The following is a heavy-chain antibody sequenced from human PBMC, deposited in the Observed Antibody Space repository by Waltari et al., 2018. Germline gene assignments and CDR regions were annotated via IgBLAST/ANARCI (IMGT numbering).Heavy chain of an antibody. CDR3: ARDRGRGLYLDT. CDR2: VLMSGRT. Sequence: QLQLPASGPGPVKPSGTLSLTCDVSGDSVRNSNWWSWVRQSPQKGLEWIGQVLMSGRTNYNPSFASRGTMSLDTSNNQFTLRLTSATAADTAVYYCARDRGRGLYLDTWGPGTLVTVSP. D-gene: IGHD2-15*01. V-gene: IGHV4-4*02. CDR1: GDSVRNSNW. J-gene: IGHJ5*02.